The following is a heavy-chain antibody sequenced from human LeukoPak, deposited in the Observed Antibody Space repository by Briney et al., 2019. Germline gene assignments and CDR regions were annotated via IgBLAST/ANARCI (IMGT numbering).Heavy chain of an antibody. CDR1: GFTFSSYA. CDR3: AKRYSSSYDYYFDY. Sequence: GGSLRLSCAASGFTFSSYAMSWVRQAPGKGLEWVSAISGSGGSTCYADSVKGRFTISRDNSKNTLYLQMNSLRAEDTAVYYCAKRYSSSYDYYFDYWGQGTLVTVSS. J-gene: IGHJ4*02. V-gene: IGHV3-23*01. CDR2: ISGSGGST. D-gene: IGHD6-6*01.